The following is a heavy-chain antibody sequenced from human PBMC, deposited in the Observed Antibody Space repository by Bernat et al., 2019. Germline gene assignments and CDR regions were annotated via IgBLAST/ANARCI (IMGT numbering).Heavy chain of an antibody. V-gene: IGHV3-53*01. CDR3: ARGQYCTTTRCRDGDDVFDI. Sequence: EVQLVESGGGLIQPGGSLRRSCAASGFTVSNNYMSWVRQAPGKGLEWVSVIYSGGGTDHADSVKGRFTISRDNSKNTLYLQMNSLRAEDTTVYYCARGQYCTTTRCRDGDDVFDIWGKGTMVTVSS. J-gene: IGHJ3*02. CDR1: GFTVSNNY. CDR2: IYSGGGT. D-gene: IGHD2-2*01.